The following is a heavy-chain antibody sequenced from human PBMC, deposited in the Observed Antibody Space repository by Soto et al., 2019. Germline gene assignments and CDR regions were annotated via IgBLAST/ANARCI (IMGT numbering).Heavy chain of an antibody. CDR2: IYYSGST. CDR3: ASTKTYYDILTGYSPHNWFDP. Sequence: QVQLQEPGPGLVKPSETLSLTCTVSGDSISSYYWSWIRQPPGKGLEWIGYIYYSGSTNYNPSLESRVTISVDTSKNQFSLKLSSVTAADTAVYYCASTKTYYDILTGYSPHNWFDPWGQGTLVTVSS. CDR1: GDSISSYY. J-gene: IGHJ5*02. V-gene: IGHV4-59*01. D-gene: IGHD3-9*01.